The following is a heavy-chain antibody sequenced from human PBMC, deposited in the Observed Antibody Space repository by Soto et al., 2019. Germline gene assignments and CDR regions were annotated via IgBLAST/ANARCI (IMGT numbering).Heavy chain of an antibody. CDR2: ITRDGTI. Sequence: EVQLLESGGGLVQPGGSLRLSCAASGFIFTNYAMSWVRQAPGEGLEWVSAITRDGTIYYTESVKGRFTISRDNSKNTVYLQMNSLRAEDTAVYYCVNESYEGAYGDFWGQGTLVTVSS. D-gene: IGHD3-22*01. CDR3: VNESYEGAYGDF. CDR1: GFIFTNYA. J-gene: IGHJ4*02. V-gene: IGHV3-23*01.